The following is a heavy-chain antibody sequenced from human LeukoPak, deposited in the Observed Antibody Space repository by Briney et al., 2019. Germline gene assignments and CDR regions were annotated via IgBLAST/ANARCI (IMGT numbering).Heavy chain of an antibody. Sequence: GGSRRPSCAASGFSVSSNYMSWVRQAPGKGLEWVAVIYNSGTTKYADSVKGRFTIARDSSNNTLYLQMNSLRAEGTAVYYCARGWEWWDYWGQGSLVTVSS. J-gene: IGHJ4*02. CDR3: ARGWEWWDY. D-gene: IGHD2-15*01. CDR1: GFSVSSNY. CDR2: IYNSGTT. V-gene: IGHV3-53*01.